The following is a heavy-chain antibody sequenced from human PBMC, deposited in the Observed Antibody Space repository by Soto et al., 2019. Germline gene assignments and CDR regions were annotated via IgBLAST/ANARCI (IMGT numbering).Heavy chain of an antibody. Sequence: EVQLVESGGGVVRPGGSLRLSCAASGFTFDDYGMSWVRQAPGKGLEWVSGINWNGGSTGYADSVKGRFTISRDNAKNSLYLQMNSLRAEDTALYYCARITYYYDSSGYLYFDYWGQGTLVTVSS. CDR3: ARITYYYDSSGYLYFDY. J-gene: IGHJ4*02. CDR1: GFTFDDYG. CDR2: INWNGGST. D-gene: IGHD3-22*01. V-gene: IGHV3-20*04.